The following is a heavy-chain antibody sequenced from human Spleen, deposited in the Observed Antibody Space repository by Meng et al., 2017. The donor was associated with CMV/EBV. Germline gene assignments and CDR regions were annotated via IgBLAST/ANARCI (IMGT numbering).Heavy chain of an antibody. CDR2: VYYSGSS. J-gene: IGHJ4*02. D-gene: IGHD2-8*01. CDR3: ARRGTNTELLDY. CDR1: GASISSSSYF. V-gene: IGHV4-39*01. Sequence: CTVSGASISSSSYFWGWVRQPPGKGLEWIGSVYYSGSSWYTPSLRSRLTISVDTSKNQFSLKLSSVTAADTALYFCARRGTNTELLDYWGQGALVTVSS.